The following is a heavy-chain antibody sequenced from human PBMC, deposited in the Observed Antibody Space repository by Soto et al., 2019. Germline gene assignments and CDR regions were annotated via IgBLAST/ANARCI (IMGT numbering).Heavy chain of an antibody. Sequence: QVQLQESGPGLVKPSETLSLTCTVSGGSISSYYWSWVRQPPGKGLEWIGYIYYSGSTKYNPSLKXRXTKXVDTSKNQFSLKLSSVPAADTAVYYCVRKNSGFDYWGQGTLVTVSS. CDR3: VRKNSGFDY. D-gene: IGHD1-26*01. J-gene: IGHJ4*02. CDR2: IYYSGST. CDR1: GGSISSYY. V-gene: IGHV4-59*08.